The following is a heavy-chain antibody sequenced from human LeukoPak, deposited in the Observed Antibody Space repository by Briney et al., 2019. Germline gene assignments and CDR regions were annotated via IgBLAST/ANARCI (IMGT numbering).Heavy chain of an antibody. CDR3: ASQPRTYYDSSGYYY. J-gene: IGHJ4*02. D-gene: IGHD3-22*01. Sequence: SVKVSCKASGGTFSSYAISWVRQAPGHGLEWMGGIIPIFGTANYAQKFQGRVTITADESTSTAYMELSSLRSEDTAVYYCASQPRTYYDSSGYYYWGERTLVTVSS. CDR1: GGTFSSYA. CDR2: IIPIFGTA. V-gene: IGHV1-69*13.